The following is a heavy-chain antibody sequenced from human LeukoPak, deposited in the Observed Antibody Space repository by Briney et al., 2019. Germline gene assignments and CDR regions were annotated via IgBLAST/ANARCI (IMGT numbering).Heavy chain of an antibody. CDR2: VGDGDGVT. CDR1: GFTFSSYA. Sequence: GGSLRLSCAASGFTFSSYAMHWVRQAPGKGLQWVAAIVGDGDGVTFYTNSVKGRFTISRDISRNAVYLQMSSLTVEDTAIYYCAKGTALWELYDYWGQGTLVTVSS. V-gene: IGHV3-23*01. J-gene: IGHJ4*02. D-gene: IGHD4-23*01. CDR3: AKGTALWELYDY.